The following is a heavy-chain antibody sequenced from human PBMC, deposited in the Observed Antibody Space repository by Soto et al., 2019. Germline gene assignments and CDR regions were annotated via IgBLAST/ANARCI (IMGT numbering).Heavy chain of an antibody. V-gene: IGHV3-15*07. Sequence: EVQLVESGGGLVKPGGSLRLSCVASGFTFSNAWMNWVRQAPGKGLEWVGRIKSKTAGGTTDYAAPVKGRFTISRDDSKNTLYLQMNSLKTEDTAVYYCTTDKVFGDWFDPWGQGTLVTVSS. CDR3: TTDKVFGDWFDP. CDR1: GFTFSNAW. CDR2: IKSKTAGGTT. D-gene: IGHD3-10*01. J-gene: IGHJ5*02.